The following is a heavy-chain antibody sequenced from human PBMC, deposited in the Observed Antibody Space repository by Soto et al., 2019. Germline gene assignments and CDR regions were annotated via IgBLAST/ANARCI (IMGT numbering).Heavy chain of an antibody. CDR2: IYYSGST. Sequence: SETLSLTCTVSGGSISSYYWSWIRQPPGKGLEWIGYIYYSGSTNYNPSLRSRVTISVDTSKNQFSLKLSSVTAADTAVYYCARGRGGSSWDASDIWGQGTMVTVSS. CDR3: ARGRGGSSWDASDI. J-gene: IGHJ3*02. CDR1: GGSISSYY. D-gene: IGHD2-15*01. V-gene: IGHV4-59*01.